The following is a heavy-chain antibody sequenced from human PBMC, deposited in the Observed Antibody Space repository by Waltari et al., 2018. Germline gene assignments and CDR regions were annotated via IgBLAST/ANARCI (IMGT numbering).Heavy chain of an antibody. D-gene: IGHD6-13*01. Sequence: QVQLVQSGAEVKKPGSSVKVSCKASGGTFSSYAISWVRQAPGQGLEWLGGIIPIFGTANYAQKFRGRVTITADESTSTAYMELSSLRSEDTAVYYCASGTTEGIAARMDVWGQGTTVTVSS. CDR3: ASGTTEGIAARMDV. V-gene: IGHV1-69*01. CDR2: IIPIFGTA. CDR1: GGTFSSYA. J-gene: IGHJ6*02.